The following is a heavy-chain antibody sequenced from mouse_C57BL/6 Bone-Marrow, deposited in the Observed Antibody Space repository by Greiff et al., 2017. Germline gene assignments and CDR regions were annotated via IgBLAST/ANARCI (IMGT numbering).Heavy chain of an antibody. D-gene: IGHD1-1*01. CDR1: GYAFSSSW. CDR2: IYPGDGAT. V-gene: IGHV1-82*01. CDR3: ARRYYGSIDY. Sequence: VKLQQSGPELVKPGASVKISCKASGYAFSSSWMNWVKQRPGKGLEWIGRIYPGDGATNYNGKFKGKATLNADKSSSTAYMQLSSLTSEDSAVYFCARRYYGSIDYWGQGTTLTVSS. J-gene: IGHJ2*01.